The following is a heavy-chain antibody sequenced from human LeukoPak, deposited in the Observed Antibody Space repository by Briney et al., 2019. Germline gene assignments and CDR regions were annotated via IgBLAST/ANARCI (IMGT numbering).Heavy chain of an antibody. CDR1: GGSFSGSY. CDR3: ARAEGYYYYYYMDV. Sequence: SETLSLTCAVYGGSFSGSYWSWIRQPPGKGLEWIGEINHSGSTNYNPSLKSRVTISVDTSKNQFSLKLSSVTAADTAVYYCARAEGYYYYYYMDVWGKGTTVTISS. CDR2: INHSGST. J-gene: IGHJ6*03. V-gene: IGHV4-34*01.